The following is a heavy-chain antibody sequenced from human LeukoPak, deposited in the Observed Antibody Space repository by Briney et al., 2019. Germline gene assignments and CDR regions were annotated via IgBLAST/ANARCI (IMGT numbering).Heavy chain of an antibody. CDR3: ARDWRIAVAGDAFDI. D-gene: IGHD6-19*01. Sequence: ASVKVSCKASGYTFTSYGISWVRQAPGQGLEWMGWISACNGNTNYAQKLQGRVTMTTDTSTSTAYMELRSLRSDDTAVYYCARDWRIAVAGDAFDIWGQGTMVTVSS. CDR2: ISACNGNT. J-gene: IGHJ3*02. CDR1: GYTFTSYG. V-gene: IGHV1-18*01.